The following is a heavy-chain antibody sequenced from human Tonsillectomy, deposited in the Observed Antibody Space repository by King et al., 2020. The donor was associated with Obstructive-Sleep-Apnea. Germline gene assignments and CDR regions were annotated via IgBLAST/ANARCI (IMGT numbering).Heavy chain of an antibody. CDR1: GFTFSGSA. J-gene: IGHJ6*02. CDR2: IRSKANSYAT. V-gene: IGHV3-73*01. CDR3: TRHSDEAMANYYYYYGMDV. Sequence: VQLVESGGGLVQPGGSLKLSCAASGFTFSGSAVHWVRQASGKGLEWVGRIRSKANSYATAYAASVKGRFTISRDDSKNTAYLQMNSLKTEDTAVYYCTRHSDEAMANYYYYYGMDVWGQGTTVTVSS. D-gene: IGHD5-18*01.